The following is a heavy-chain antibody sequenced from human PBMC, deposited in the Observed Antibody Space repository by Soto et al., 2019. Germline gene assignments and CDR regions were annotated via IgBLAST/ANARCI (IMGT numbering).Heavy chain of an antibody. D-gene: IGHD4-17*01. CDR2: IIPIFGAA. J-gene: IGHJ6*02. CDR1: GGTFSSYA. V-gene: IGHV1-69*12. Sequence: QIQLVQSGAEVKKPGSSVKVSCKASGGTFSSYAISWVRQAPGQGHEWMGGIIPIFGAADYAQKFQGRVTITADESTSTAYMELSSLRSEDTAVYYCARNPMTTVTTIYYYGMDVWGQGTTVTVSS. CDR3: ARNPMTTVTTIYYYGMDV.